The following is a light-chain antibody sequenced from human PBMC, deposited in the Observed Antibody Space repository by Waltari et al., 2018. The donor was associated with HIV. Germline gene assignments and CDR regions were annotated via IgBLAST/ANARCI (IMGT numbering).Light chain of an antibody. CDR1: SSAVGSYNL. Sequence: QSALTQPASVSGSPGQSITISCTGTSSAVGSYNLVSWYQQHPGKAPNLMIYEVSKRPSGVSNRFSGSKSGNTASLTISGLQAEDEADYYCCSYAGSHVVFGGGTKLTVL. CDR2: EVS. J-gene: IGLJ2*01. CDR3: CSYAGSHVV. V-gene: IGLV2-23*02.